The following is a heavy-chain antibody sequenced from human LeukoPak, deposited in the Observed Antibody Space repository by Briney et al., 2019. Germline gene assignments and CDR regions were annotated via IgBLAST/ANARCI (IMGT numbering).Heavy chain of an antibody. CDR1: GYTFTSYY. CDR2: INPSGGST. CDR3: ATTYYDFWSGYTNWFDP. Sequence: ASVKVSCKASGYTFTSYYMHWVRQAPGQGLEWMGIINPSGGSTSYAQKFQGRVTMTRDTSTSTVYMELSSLRSEDTAVYYCATTYYDFWSGYTNWFDPWAREPWSPSPQ. D-gene: IGHD3-3*01. J-gene: IGHJ5*02. V-gene: IGHV1-46*01.